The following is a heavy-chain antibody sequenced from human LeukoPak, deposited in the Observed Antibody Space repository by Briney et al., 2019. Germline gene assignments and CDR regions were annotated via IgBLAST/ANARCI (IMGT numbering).Heavy chain of an antibody. Sequence: SQTLSLTCTVSGGSLSSGDYYWSWLRQPPGAGLEWVGYTYYSGSAYYNPSLKSRVTISVDTSKNQFSLKLSSVTAADTAVYYCARDRIAVARISGGLDYWGQGTLVTVSS. CDR2: TYYSGSA. J-gene: IGHJ4*02. D-gene: IGHD6-19*01. CDR3: ARDRIAVARISGGLDY. CDR1: GGSLSSGDYY. V-gene: IGHV4-30-4*01.